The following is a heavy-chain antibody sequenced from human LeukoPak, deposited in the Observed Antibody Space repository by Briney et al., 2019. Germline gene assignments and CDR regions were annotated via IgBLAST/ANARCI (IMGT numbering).Heavy chain of an antibody. V-gene: IGHV4-38-2*01. Sequence: PSETLSLTCAVSGYSISSGYYWGWIRQPPGKGLEWIGSIYHSGSTYYNPSLESRVTISVDTSKNQFSLKLSSVTAADTAVYYCARITMVRGVISWFDPWGQGTLVTVSS. D-gene: IGHD3-10*01. CDR2: IYHSGST. CDR1: GYSISSGYY. J-gene: IGHJ5*02. CDR3: ARITMVRGVISWFDP.